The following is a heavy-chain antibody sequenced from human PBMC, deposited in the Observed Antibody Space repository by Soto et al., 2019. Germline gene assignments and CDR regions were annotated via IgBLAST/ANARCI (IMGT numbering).Heavy chain of an antibody. CDR1: GYTFTGHY. V-gene: IGHV1-2*02. J-gene: IGHJ4*02. CDR3: GRGRSGQLVVFY. Sequence: ASVKVSCKASGYTFTGHYINWVRQAPGQGPEWMGEIGPASGDTRYAQKLQGRVTMTRDTSITTVYMELNNLSPDDTAVYYCGRGRSGQLVVFYWGQGTPVTVSS. CDR2: IGPASGDT. D-gene: IGHD3-10*01.